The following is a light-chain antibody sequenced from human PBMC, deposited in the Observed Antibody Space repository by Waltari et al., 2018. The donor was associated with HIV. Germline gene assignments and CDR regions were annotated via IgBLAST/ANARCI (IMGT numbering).Light chain of an antibody. Sequence: VVVTQSPESLTLSVGERATLKCHSSRSLLYTYNNKNSLAWYQQKPGQRPRLLIYLASTRDSGVPDRFNGSGSGTDFTLTISRLEPDDFATYYCHQFGSSVSYTFGQGTKLEIK. CDR2: LAS. CDR3: HQFGSSVSYT. V-gene: IGKV4-1*01. CDR1: RSLLYTYNNKNS. J-gene: IGKJ2*01.